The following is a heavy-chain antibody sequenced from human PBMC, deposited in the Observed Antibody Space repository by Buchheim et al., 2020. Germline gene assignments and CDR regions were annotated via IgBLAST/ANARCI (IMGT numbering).Heavy chain of an antibody. CDR1: GFTFSSYA. CDR2: ISGSGGTT. J-gene: IGHJ4*02. D-gene: IGHD6-13*01. CDR3: AKDWGKQQLVGWGDY. Sequence: EVQLLESGGGLVQPGGSLRLSCGASGFTFSSYAMSWVRQAPGKGLEWVSGISGSGGTTYYADSVKGRFTISRDNSKNTLYLKMNSLRAEDTAVYYCAKDWGKQQLVGWGDYWGQGTL. V-gene: IGHV3-23*01.